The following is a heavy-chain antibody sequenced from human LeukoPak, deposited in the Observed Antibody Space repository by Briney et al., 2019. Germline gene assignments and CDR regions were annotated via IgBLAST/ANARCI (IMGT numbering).Heavy chain of an antibody. J-gene: IGHJ4*02. Sequence: ASVKVSCKASGYTFTNYAMNWVRQAPGQGLEWMGWINTNTGNPTYAQGFTGRFVFSLDTSVSTAYLQISSLKAEDTAVYYCARSVGYCSSTSCYTYYFDYWGQGTLVTVSS. V-gene: IGHV7-4-1*02. CDR3: ARSVGYCSSTSCYTYYFDY. CDR1: GYTFTNYA. D-gene: IGHD2-2*01. CDR2: INTNTGNP.